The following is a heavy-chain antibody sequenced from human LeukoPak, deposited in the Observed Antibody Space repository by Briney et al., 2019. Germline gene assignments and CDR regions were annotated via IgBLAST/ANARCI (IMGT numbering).Heavy chain of an antibody. CDR3: AREDYGEQNFDY. CDR2: INHSGST. CDR1: GGSFSGYY. V-gene: IGHV4-34*01. D-gene: IGHD4-17*01. J-gene: IGHJ4*02. Sequence: SETLSLTCAVCGGSFSGYYWSWIRQPPGKGLEWIGEINHSGSTNYNPSLKGRVTISVDTSKNQFSLKLSSVTAADTAVYYCAREDYGEQNFDYWGQGTLVTVSS.